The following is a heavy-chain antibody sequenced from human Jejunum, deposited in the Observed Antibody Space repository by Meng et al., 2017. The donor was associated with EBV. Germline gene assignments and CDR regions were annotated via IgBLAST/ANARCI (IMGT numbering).Heavy chain of an antibody. CDR3: ARKYGGDY. Sequence: EVGLLRSGGGLIQPGGFLRLSCAAFGFTVRGSYMSWVRQAPGKGLEWVSVIYGDGRTYYADSVKGRFTISRDSSKNTIYLQMNSLRVDDTALYYCARKYGGDYWGQGTLVTVSS. CDR2: IYGDGRT. J-gene: IGHJ4*02. CDR1: GFTVRGSY. V-gene: IGHV3-53*01. D-gene: IGHD2-2*01.